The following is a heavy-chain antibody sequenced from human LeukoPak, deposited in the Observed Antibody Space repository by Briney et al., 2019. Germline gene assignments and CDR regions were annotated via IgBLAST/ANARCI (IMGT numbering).Heavy chain of an antibody. J-gene: IGHJ4*02. V-gene: IGHV1-46*01. CDR3: ARSSFMDQQLVFYF. CDR2: INPSGGST. Sequence: ASVKVSCKASGYTFTRYDLHWVRQAPGQGLEWMGIINPSGGSTNYAQKFQGRVTMTRDTSTSTVYMELNSLRSEDTAVYFCARSSFMDQQLVFYFWGQGALVTVSS. D-gene: IGHD6-13*01. CDR1: GYTFTRYD.